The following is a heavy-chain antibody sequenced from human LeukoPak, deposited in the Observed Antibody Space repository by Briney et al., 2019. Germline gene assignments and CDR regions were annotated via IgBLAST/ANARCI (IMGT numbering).Heavy chain of an antibody. CDR3: AVESLYDSSGYYYRLGAFDI. CDR2: IYHSGST. D-gene: IGHD3-22*01. V-gene: IGHV4-30-2*01. J-gene: IGHJ3*02. CDR1: GGSISGGGYS. Sequence: PSQTLSLTCAVSGGSISGGGYSWSWIRQPPGKGLEWIGYIYHSGSTYYNPSLKSRVTISVDRSKNQFSLKLSSVTAADTAVYYCAVESLYDSSGYYYRLGAFDIWGQGTMVTVSS.